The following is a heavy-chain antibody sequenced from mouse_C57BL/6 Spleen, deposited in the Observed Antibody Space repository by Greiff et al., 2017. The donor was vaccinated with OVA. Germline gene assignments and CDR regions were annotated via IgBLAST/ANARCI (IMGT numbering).Heavy chain of an antibody. D-gene: IGHD1-1*01. Sequence: VQGVESGPELVKPGASVKISCKASGYAFSSSWMNWVKQRPGKGLEWIGRIYPGDGDTNYNGKFKGKATLTADKSSSTAYMQLSSLTSEDSAVYFCARGSDYGSSYDYFDYWGQGTTLTVSS. CDR1: GYAFSSSW. J-gene: IGHJ2*01. CDR2: IYPGDGDT. CDR3: ARGSDYGSSYDYFDY. V-gene: IGHV1-82*01.